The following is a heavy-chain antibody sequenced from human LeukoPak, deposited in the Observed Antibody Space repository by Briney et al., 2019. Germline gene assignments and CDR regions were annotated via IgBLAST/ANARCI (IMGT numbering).Heavy chain of an antibody. Sequence: SVKVSCKASGYTFTGYYMHWVRQAPGQGLEWMGWINPNSGGTNYAQKFQGRVTMTRDTSISTAYMELSRLRSDDTAVYYCATRGKIVVVPAASRGAFDIWGQGTMVTVS. CDR2: INPNSGGT. V-gene: IGHV1-2*02. D-gene: IGHD2-2*01. CDR1: GYTFTGYY. J-gene: IGHJ3*02. CDR3: ATRGKIVVVPAASRGAFDI.